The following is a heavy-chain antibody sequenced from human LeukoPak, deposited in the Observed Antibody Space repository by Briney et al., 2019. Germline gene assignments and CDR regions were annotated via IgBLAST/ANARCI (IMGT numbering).Heavy chain of an antibody. D-gene: IGHD2-15*01. CDR1: GYTFTNYY. V-gene: IGHV1-2*02. CDR2: IVPDTGGV. CDR3: ATEDKYCSGGNCGKF. Sequence: ASVKVSCKTSGYTFTNYYVHWVRQAPGQGLEWMGYIVPDTGGVDYDQRFQGRVAMTRDKFISTVYMELTSLKSDDTAVYYCATEDKYCSGGNCGKFWGQGTLVTVSS. J-gene: IGHJ4*02.